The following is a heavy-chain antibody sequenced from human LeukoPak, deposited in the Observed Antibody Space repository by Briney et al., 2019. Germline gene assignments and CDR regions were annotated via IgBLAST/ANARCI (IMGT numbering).Heavy chain of an antibody. D-gene: IGHD3-22*01. J-gene: IGHJ4*02. CDR2: IYSGGST. V-gene: IGHV3-53*01. Sequence: GGSLRLSCAASGFTVSSNYISWVRQAPGKGLEWVSVIYSGGSTYYADSVKGRFTISRDNSKNTLYLQMNSLRAEDTAVYYCARGHYYDSSGYYPWGFDYWGQGTLVTVSS. CDR1: GFTVSSNY. CDR3: ARGHYYDSSGYYPWGFDY.